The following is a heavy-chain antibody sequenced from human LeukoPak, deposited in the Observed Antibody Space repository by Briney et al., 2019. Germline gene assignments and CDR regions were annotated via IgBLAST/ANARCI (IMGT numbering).Heavy chain of an antibody. Sequence: GGSLRLSCAASGFTFDDYAMHWVRQAPGKGLEWVSGISWNSGSIGYADSVKGRFTISRDNAKNSLYLQMNSLRAEDTALYYCAKAAQYYYDSSSYYSALFDYWGQGTLVTVSS. CDR3: AKAAQYYYDSSSYYSALFDY. CDR2: ISWNSGSI. CDR1: GFTFDDYA. J-gene: IGHJ4*02. D-gene: IGHD3-22*01. V-gene: IGHV3-9*01.